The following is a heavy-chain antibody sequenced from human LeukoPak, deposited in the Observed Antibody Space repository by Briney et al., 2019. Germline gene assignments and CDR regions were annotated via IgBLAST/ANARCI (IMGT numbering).Heavy chain of an antibody. Sequence: SETLSLTCAVSGGSISSGGYSWSWIRQPPGKGLEWIGYIYYSGSTYYNPSLKSRVTISVDTSKNQFSLKLSSVTAADTAMYYCARVSRGNSVGGDYWGQGTLVTVSS. J-gene: IGHJ4*02. CDR1: GGSISSGGYS. D-gene: IGHD4-23*01. V-gene: IGHV4-30-4*07. CDR3: ARVSRGNSVGGDY. CDR2: IYYSGST.